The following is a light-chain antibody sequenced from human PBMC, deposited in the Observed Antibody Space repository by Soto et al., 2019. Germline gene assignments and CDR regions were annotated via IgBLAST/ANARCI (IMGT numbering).Light chain of an antibody. J-gene: IGLJ2*01. CDR3: LLPYSGARPV. V-gene: IGLV7-46*01. CDR1: TGAVSSGHY. Sequence: QAVVTQEPSLTVSPGGTVTLTCGSSTGAVSSGHYPYWFQQKPGQAPTTLIYATNNKHSWTPARFSGSLLGGKAALTLSGAQAEDEADYYWLLPYSGARPVFGGGTKLTVL. CDR2: ATN.